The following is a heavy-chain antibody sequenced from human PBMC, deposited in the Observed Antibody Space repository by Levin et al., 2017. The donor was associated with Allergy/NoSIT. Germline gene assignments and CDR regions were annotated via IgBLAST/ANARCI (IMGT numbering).Heavy chain of an antibody. V-gene: IGHV3-30*18. CDR2: ISYDGSNK. D-gene: IGHD3-9*01. CDR1: GFTFSSYG. J-gene: IGHJ5*02. Sequence: GESLKISCAASGFTFSSYGMHWVRQAPGKGLEWVAVISYDGSNKYYADSVKGRFTISRDNSKNTLYLQMNSLRAEDTAVYYCAKDPRGWVDWLLPISSNWFDPWGQGTLVTVSS. CDR3: AKDPRGWVDWLLPISSNWFDP.